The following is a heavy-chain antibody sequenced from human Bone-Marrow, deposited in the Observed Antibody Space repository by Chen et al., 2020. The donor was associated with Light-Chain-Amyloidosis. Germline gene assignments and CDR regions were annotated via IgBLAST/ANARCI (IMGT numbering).Heavy chain of an antibody. CDR3: AKDISYDDILPGYPADAFDI. J-gene: IGHJ3*02. Sequence: WGSLRLSCAASGFAFSSYAMSWVRQAPGRGLEWVSTISGSGGSRYYGDSVKGRLTISRDNSKNALFLQMNSLRAEDTAVYYCAKDISYDDILPGYPADAFDIWGQGTMVTVSS. D-gene: IGHD3-9*01. CDR1: GFAFSSYA. V-gene: IGHV3-23*01. CDR2: ISGSGGSR.